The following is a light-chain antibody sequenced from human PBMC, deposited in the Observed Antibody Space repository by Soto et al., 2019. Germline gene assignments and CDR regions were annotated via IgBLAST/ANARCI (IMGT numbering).Light chain of an antibody. CDR2: GAS. Sequence: EIVMTQSPATLSVSPGERATLSCRASQSVSSNLAWYQQKPGQAPRLLIYGASTRAPGIPVRFSGSGSGTEFTLTISNLQSEDFAVYYCQQYHNWPPLTFGQGTKVEIK. V-gene: IGKV3-15*01. J-gene: IGKJ1*01. CDR3: QQYHNWPPLT. CDR1: QSVSSN.